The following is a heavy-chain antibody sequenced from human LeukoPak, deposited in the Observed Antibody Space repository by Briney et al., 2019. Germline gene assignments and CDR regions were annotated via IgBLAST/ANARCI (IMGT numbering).Heavy chain of an antibody. CDR1: GGSISSGGYY. J-gene: IGHJ4*02. D-gene: IGHD4-11*01. CDR2: IYYSGST. Sequence: SETLSLTCTVSGGSISSGGYYWSWIRQHPGKGLEWIGYIYYSGSTYYNPSLKSRVTISVDTSKNQFSLKLSSVTAADTAVYYCARERDDYHFDYWGQGTLVTVSS. CDR3: ARERDDYHFDY. V-gene: IGHV4-31*03.